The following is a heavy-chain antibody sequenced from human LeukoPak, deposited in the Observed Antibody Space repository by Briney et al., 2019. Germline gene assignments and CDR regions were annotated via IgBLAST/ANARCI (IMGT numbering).Heavy chain of an antibody. CDR2: ISGSGGST. D-gene: IGHD2/OR15-2a*01. J-gene: IGHJ4*02. CDR1: GFTFSSYA. Sequence: GGSLRLSCAASGFTFSSYAMSWVCQAPGKGLEWVSAISGSGGSTYYADSVKGRFTISRDNSKNTLYLQMNSLRAEDTAVYYCARDEPSPDSTDLDYWGQGTLVTVSS. V-gene: IGHV3-23*01. CDR3: ARDEPSPDSTDLDY.